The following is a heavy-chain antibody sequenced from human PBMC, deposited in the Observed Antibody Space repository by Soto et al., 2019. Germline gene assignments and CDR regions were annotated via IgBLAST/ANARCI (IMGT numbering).Heavy chain of an antibody. Sequence: SETLSLTCTVSGGSISSSSYYWGWIRQPPGKGLEWIGSIYYSGSTYYNPSLKSRVTISVDTSKNQFSLKLSSVTAADTAVYYCARQPPYCSGGSCYFRIHYYYYGMDVWGQGTTVT. CDR1: GGSISSSSYY. D-gene: IGHD2-15*01. J-gene: IGHJ6*02. CDR3: ARQPPYCSGGSCYFRIHYYYYGMDV. CDR2: IYYSGST. V-gene: IGHV4-39*01.